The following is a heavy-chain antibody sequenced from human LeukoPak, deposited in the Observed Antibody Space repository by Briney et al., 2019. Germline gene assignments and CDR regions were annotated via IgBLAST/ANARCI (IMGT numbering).Heavy chain of an antibody. V-gene: IGHV4-30-4*07. CDR1: GGSISSGGYS. CDR2: IYYSGST. CDR3: AREGLYGIGGGLDY. D-gene: IGHD3-16*01. J-gene: IGHJ4*02. Sequence: PSETLSLTCTVSGGSISSGGYSWSWIRQPPGKGLEWIGYIYYSGSTYYNPSLKSRVTISVDTSKNQFSLKLSSVTAADTAVYYCAREGLYGIGGGLDYWGQGTLVTVSS.